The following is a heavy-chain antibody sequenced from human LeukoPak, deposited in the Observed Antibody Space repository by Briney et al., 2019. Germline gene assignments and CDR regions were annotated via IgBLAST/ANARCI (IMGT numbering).Heavy chain of an antibody. CDR2: IWSDGTEK. V-gene: IGHV3-33*06. Sequence: PGGSLRLSCAASGFTYSHYGMHWVRQAPGRGLEWVAVIWSDGTEKCYGDAVKGRFTISRDNSRNTLYLQMNSLRGEDTAVYYCAKDAQRGFDYSNSLEKWGQGTLVTVSS. J-gene: IGHJ4*02. D-gene: IGHD4-11*01. CDR3: AKDAQRGFDYSNSLEK. CDR1: GFTYSHYG.